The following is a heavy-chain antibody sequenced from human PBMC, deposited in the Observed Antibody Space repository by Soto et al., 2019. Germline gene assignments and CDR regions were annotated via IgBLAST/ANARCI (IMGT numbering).Heavy chain of an antibody. CDR1: GFTFRNYD. CDR2: ISAAGDP. V-gene: IGHV3-13*05. J-gene: IGHJ6*02. Sequence: EVQLVESGGGLVQPGGSLRLSCEASGFTFRNYDMHWVRQGTGKGLEWVSGISAAGDPDYADSVEGRFTISRENAQNSFFLQTSSLRVGDTAVYYGARTERDFYGLDVWGQGTTVIVSS. CDR3: ARTERDFYGLDV.